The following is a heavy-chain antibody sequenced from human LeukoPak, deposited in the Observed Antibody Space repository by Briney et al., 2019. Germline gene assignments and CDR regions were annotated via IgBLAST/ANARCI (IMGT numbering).Heavy chain of an antibody. D-gene: IGHD3-22*01. CDR3: ARDHYYDSSGYYVGNYFDY. V-gene: IGHV1-18*01. CDR2: ISAYNGNT. CDR1: GYTFTSYG. Sequence: GASVKVSCKASGYTFTSYGISWVRQAPGQGLEWMGWISAYNGNTNYAQKLQGRVTMTTDTSTSTAYMELRSLRSDDTAVYYCARDHYYDSSGYYVGNYFDYWGQGTLVTVSS. J-gene: IGHJ4*02.